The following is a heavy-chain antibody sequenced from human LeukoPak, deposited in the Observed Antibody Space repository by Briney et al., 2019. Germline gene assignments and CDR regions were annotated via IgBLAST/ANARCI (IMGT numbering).Heavy chain of an antibody. CDR1: GGSISSGGYS. V-gene: IGHV4-30-2*01. J-gene: IGHJ6*02. CDR3: ARDRVVVVPAARTPYYYGMDV. D-gene: IGHD2-2*01. Sequence: SETLSLTCAVSGGSISSGGYSWSWIRQPPGKDLEWIGYISHSGSTSYNPSLKSRVTISVDRSKNQFSLKLNSVTAADTAVYYCARDRVVVVPAARTPYYYGMDVWGQGTTVTVSS. CDR2: ISHSGST.